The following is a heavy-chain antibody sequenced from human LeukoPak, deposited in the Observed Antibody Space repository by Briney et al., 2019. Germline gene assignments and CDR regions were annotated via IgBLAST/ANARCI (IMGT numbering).Heavy chain of an antibody. Sequence: GGSLRLSCAASGFTFSSYGMHWVRQAPGKGLEWVAFIRYDGSNKYYADSVKGRFTISRDNSKNTLYLQMNSLRAEDTAVYYCAKVGYYDSSGYPFDYWGQGTLVTVSS. CDR2: IRYDGSNK. CDR1: GFTFSSYG. D-gene: IGHD3-22*01. V-gene: IGHV3-30*02. CDR3: AKVGYYDSSGYPFDY. J-gene: IGHJ4*02.